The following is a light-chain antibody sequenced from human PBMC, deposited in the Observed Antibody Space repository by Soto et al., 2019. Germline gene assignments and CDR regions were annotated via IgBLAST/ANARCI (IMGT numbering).Light chain of an antibody. Sequence: DIQMIQSPSTLSGSVGDRVTITCRARQTISSWLAWDQQKPGKAPKLLIYKASTLKSGVPARCSGSGYGTEFTLTLSSLQPDDVAPYYCQQYNSYSEAFGQGTNVELQ. CDR3: QQYNSYSEA. CDR2: KAS. CDR1: QTISSW. J-gene: IGKJ1*01. V-gene: IGKV1-5*03.